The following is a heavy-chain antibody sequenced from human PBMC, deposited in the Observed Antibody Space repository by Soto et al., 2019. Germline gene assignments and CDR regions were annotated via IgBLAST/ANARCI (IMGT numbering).Heavy chain of an antibody. D-gene: IGHD3-22*01. V-gene: IGHV1-18*01. CDR3: ARCGGSSGYNHRDFDI. Sequence: ASVKVSCKASGYTFTNYGISWVRQAPGQGLEWMGWISAYNGNTNYAQKLQGRVTMTTDTSTSTAYMELRSLRSDDTAVYYCARCGGSSGYNHRDFDIWRHGTMVTVSS. CDR1: GYTFTNYG. CDR2: ISAYNGNT. J-gene: IGHJ3*02.